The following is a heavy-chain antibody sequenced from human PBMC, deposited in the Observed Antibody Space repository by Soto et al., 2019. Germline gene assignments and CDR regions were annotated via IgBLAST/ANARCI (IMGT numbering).Heavy chain of an antibody. CDR3: AKTLYYDSSGYYTDGMDV. CDR1: GFTFSSYG. J-gene: IGHJ6*02. D-gene: IGHD3-22*01. Sequence: GGSLRLSCAASGFTFSSYGMHWVRQAPGKGLEWVAVISYDGSNKYYADSVKGRFTISRDNSKNTLYLQMNSLRAEDTAVYYCAKTLYYDSSGYYTDGMDVWGQGTTVTVSS. CDR2: ISYDGSNK. V-gene: IGHV3-30*18.